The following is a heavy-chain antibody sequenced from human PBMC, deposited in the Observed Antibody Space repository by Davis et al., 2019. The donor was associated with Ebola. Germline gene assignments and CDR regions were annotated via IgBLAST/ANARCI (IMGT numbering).Heavy chain of an antibody. J-gene: IGHJ4*02. Sequence: MPSETLSLTCAVYGGSFSGYYWSWIRQPPGKGLEWIGEINHSGGTNYNPSLKSRVTISVDTSKNQFSLKLSSVTAADTAVYYCARLYYDFWSGYYRDGGVDYWGQGTLVTVSS. CDR1: GGSFSGYY. CDR3: ARLYYDFWSGYYRDGGVDY. D-gene: IGHD3-3*01. V-gene: IGHV4-34*01. CDR2: INHSGGT.